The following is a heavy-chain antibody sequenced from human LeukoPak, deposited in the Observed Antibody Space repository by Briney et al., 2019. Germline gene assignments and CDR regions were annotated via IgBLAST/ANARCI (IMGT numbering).Heavy chain of an antibody. CDR3: ARGGAGATKDDTFDI. V-gene: IGHV3-21*01. CDR1: GFTFSSYS. Sequence: GGSLRLSCAASGFTFSSYSMNWVRQAPGRGLEWVSSISSRSSVILYADSVKGRFTISRDNAENSLYLQMISLRAEDTAVYYCARGGAGATKDDTFDIWGQGTMVTVSS. D-gene: IGHD1-26*01. CDR2: ISSRSSVI. J-gene: IGHJ3*02.